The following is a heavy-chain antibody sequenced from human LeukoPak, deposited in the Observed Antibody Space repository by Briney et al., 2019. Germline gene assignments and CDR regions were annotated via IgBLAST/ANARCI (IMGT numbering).Heavy chain of an antibody. D-gene: IGHD2-21*01. CDR3: ARGVYCGDSCYSGTDY. CDR1: GFTFSNAW. V-gene: IGHV4-38-2*01. J-gene: IGHJ4*02. CDR2: IYYSGST. Sequence: GSLRLSCAASGFTFSNAWMSWVRQAPGKGLEWIGSIYYSGSTYYNPSLKSRVTISVDTSKNQFSLKLSSVTAADTAIYYCARGVYCGDSCYSGTDYWGQGAPVTVSS.